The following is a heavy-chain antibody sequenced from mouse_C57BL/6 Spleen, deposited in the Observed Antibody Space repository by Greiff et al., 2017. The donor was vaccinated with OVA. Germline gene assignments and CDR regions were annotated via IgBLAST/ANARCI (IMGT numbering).Heavy chain of an antibody. CDR2: ISYSGST. CDR3: ARGGSSSGSYYFDY. Sequence: EVKVVESGPGMVKPSQSLSLTCTVTGYSITSGYDWHWIRHFPGNKLEWMGYISYSGSTNYNPSLKSRISITHDTSKNHFFLKLNSVTTEDTATYYCARGGSSSGSYYFDYWGQGTTLTVSS. CDR1: GYSITSGYD. V-gene: IGHV3-1*01. J-gene: IGHJ2*01. D-gene: IGHD3-2*02.